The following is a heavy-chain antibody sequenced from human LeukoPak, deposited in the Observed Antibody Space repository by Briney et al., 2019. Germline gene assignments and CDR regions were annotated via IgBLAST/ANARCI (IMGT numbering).Heavy chain of an antibody. J-gene: IGHJ4*02. V-gene: IGHV3-33*01. CDR2: IWYDGSNK. Sequence: GGSLRLSCAASGFTFSSYGMHWVRQAPGKGLEWVAVIWYDGSNKYYADSVKGRFTISRDNSKNTLYLQMNSLRAEDTAVYYCARDYSGGNSALDYWGQGTLVTVSS. CDR1: GFTFSSYG. D-gene: IGHD4-23*01. CDR3: ARDYSGGNSALDY.